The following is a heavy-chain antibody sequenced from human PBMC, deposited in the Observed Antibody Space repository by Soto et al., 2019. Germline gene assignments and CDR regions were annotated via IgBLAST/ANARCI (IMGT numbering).Heavy chain of an antibody. J-gene: IGHJ6*02. CDR1: GFTFSSYA. CDR2: ISGSGGST. D-gene: IGHD6-6*01. CDR3: AKGQSSSAEPHYYYYYYGMDV. Sequence: GGSLRLSCAASGFTFSSYAMSWVRQAPGKGLEWVSAISGSGGSTYYADSVKGRFTISRDNSKNTPYLQMNSLRAEDTAVYYSAKGQSSSAEPHYYYYYYGMDVWGQGTTVTVSS. V-gene: IGHV3-23*01.